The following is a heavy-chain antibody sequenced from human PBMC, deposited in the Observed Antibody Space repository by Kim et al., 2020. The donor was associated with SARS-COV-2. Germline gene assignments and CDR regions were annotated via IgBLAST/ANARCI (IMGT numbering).Heavy chain of an antibody. CDR2: IKQDGSEK. CDR1: GFTFSSYW. CDR3: ARDVLRYFDWLTTPEFDY. Sequence: GGSLRLSCAASGFTFSSYWMSWVHQAPGKGLEWVANIKQDGSEKYYVDSVKGRFTISRDNAKNSLYLQMNSLRAEDTAVYYCARDVLRYFDWLTTPEFDYWGQGTLVNVSS. V-gene: IGHV3-7*01. J-gene: IGHJ4*02. D-gene: IGHD3-9*01.